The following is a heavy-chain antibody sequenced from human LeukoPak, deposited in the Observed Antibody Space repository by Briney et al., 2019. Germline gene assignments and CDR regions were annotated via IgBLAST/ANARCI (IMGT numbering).Heavy chain of an antibody. D-gene: IGHD2-2*01. V-gene: IGHV3-7*01. CDR2: IKQDGSEK. J-gene: IGHJ4*02. Sequence: GGSLRLSCSASGFTFSSYWMSWVRQAPGKGLEWVANIKQDGSEKYYVDSVKGRFTISRDNAKNSLYLQMNSLRAEDTAVYYCASRYCSSTSCSPVIDSWGQGTLVTVSS. CDR3: ASRYCSSTSCSPVIDS. CDR1: GFTFSSYW.